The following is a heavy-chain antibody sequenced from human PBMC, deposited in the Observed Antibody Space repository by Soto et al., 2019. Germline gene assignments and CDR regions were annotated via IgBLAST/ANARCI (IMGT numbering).Heavy chain of an antibody. D-gene: IGHD6-13*01. CDR1: GGTFSSYT. V-gene: IGHV1-69*08. Sequence: QVQLVQSGAEVKKPGSSVKVSCKASGGTFSSYTISWVRQAPGQGLEWMGRIIPILGIANYAQKFQGRVTITADKSTSTAYMELSSLRSEDTAVYYCARDRGPGQQLFVYGMDVWGQGTTVTVSS. J-gene: IGHJ6*02. CDR3: ARDRGPGQQLFVYGMDV. CDR2: IIPILGIA.